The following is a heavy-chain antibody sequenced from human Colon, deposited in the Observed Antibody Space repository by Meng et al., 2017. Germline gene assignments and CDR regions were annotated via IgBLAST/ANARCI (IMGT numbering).Heavy chain of an antibody. CDR1: GYTFNSYA. CDR2: INTNTGNP. Sequence: QVRLCKLGSKWKKPGASGKVSCKASGYTFNSYAMNGVRQAPGQGLEWMGWINTNTGNPTYAQGFTGRFVFSLDTSVSTAYLQISSLKAADTAVYYCARLYCSGGSCYTIDYWGQGTLVTVSS. J-gene: IGHJ4*02. V-gene: IGHV7-4-1*02. D-gene: IGHD2-15*01. CDR3: ARLYCSGGSCYTIDY.